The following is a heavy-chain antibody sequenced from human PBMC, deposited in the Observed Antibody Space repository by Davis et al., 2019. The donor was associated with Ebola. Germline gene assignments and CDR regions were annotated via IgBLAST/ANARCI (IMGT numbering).Heavy chain of an antibody. Sequence: GESLKISCAASGFTFSSYSMNWVRQAPGKGLEWVANIKQDGSEKYYVDSVKGRFTISRDNAKNSLYLQMNSLRAEDTAVYYCAKDGDYRPFDYWGQGTLVTVSS. CDR2: IKQDGSEK. J-gene: IGHJ4*02. CDR1: GFTFSSYS. CDR3: AKDGDYRPFDY. D-gene: IGHD4-17*01. V-gene: IGHV3-7*03.